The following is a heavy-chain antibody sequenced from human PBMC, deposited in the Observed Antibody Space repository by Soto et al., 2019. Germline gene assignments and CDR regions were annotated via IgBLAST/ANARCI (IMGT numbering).Heavy chain of an antibody. CDR2: ISYDGSDR. J-gene: IGHJ4*02. D-gene: IGHD2-15*01. CDR3: ARSTYCSGGSCYPQY. CDR1: GFTFSDYG. V-gene: IGHV3-30*03. Sequence: HPGGSLRLSCEGPGFTFSDYGFHWVRQAPGKGLEWVAMISYDGSDRYYRDSVQGRFTISRDDSKNTVFLQMNSLRTEDTAMYYCARSTYCSGGSCYPQYWGPGTLVTVSS.